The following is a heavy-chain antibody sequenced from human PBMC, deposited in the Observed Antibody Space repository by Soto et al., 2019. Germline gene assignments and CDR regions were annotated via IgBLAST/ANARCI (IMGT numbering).Heavy chain of an antibody. CDR1: GFTFSSYW. V-gene: IGHV3-7*01. CDR2: IKQDGSEK. J-gene: IGHJ4*02. Sequence: GGSLRLSCAASGFTFSSYWMSWVRQAPGKGLEWVANIKQDGSEKYYVDSVKGRFTISRDNAKNSLYLQMNSLRAEDTAVYYCASVLYNWNYDYWGQGTLVTVSS. CDR3: ASVLYNWNYDY. D-gene: IGHD1-7*01.